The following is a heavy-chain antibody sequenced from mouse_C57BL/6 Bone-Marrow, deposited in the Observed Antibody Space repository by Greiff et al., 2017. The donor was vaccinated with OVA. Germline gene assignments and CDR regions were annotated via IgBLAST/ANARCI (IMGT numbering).Heavy chain of an antibody. J-gene: IGHJ1*03. CDR2: IDPSDSYT. V-gene: IGHV1-69*01. Sequence: QVQLKQPGAELVMPGASVKLSCKASGYTFTSYWMHWVKQRPGQGLEWIGEIDPSDSYTNYNQKFKGKSTLTVDKSSSTAYMQLSSLTSEDSAVYDCARSHYYWYFDVWGTGTTVTVSA. CDR3: ARSHYYWYFDV. CDR1: GYTFTSYW.